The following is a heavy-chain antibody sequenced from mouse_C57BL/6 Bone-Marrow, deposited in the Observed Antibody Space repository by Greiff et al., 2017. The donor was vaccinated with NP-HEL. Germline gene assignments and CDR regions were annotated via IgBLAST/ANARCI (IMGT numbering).Heavy chain of an antibody. V-gene: IGHV1-72*01. Sequence: VQLQQPGAELVKPGASVKLSCKASGYTFTNYWMHWVKQRPGRGLEWIGRIDPNSGGTKYNEKFKSKATLTVDKPCSTAYMQLSSLTSKDSAVDYCARYYYESGYLDYWGQGTTLTVSS. J-gene: IGHJ2*01. CDR1: GYTFTNYW. D-gene: IGHD1-1*01. CDR3: ARYYYESGYLDY. CDR2: IDPNSGGT.